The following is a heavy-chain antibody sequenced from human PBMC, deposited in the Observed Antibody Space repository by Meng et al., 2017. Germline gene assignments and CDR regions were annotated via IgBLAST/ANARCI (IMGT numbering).Heavy chain of an antibody. J-gene: IGHJ4*02. CDR1: GYTFTGYY. Sequence: ASVKVSCKASGYTFTGYYMHWVRQAPGQGLEWMGWINPNSGGTNYAQKFQGRVTRTRDTSISTAYMELSRLRADDTAVYYCAGASYGYSYGFPQYYFDYWGQGTLVTVSS. V-gene: IGHV1-2*02. CDR2: INPNSGGT. D-gene: IGHD5-18*01. CDR3: AGASYGYSYGFPQYYFDY.